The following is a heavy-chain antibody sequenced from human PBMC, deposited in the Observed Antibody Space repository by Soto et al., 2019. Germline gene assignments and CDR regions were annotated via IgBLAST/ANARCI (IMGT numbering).Heavy chain of an antibody. CDR3: ARDGAPYYYDSSGYWALNFDY. D-gene: IGHD3-22*01. J-gene: IGHJ4*02. CDR2: ISSSSSYI. V-gene: IGHV3-21*01. Sequence: GGSLRLSCAACGFTFSSYSMNWVRQAKGKGLEWVSSISSSSSYIYYADSVKGRFTISRDNAKNSLYLQMNSLRAEDTAVYYCARDGAPYYYDSSGYWALNFDYWGQGTLVTVSS. CDR1: GFTFSSYS.